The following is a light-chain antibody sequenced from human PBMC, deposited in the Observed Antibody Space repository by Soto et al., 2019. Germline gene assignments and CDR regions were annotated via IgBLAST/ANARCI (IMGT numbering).Light chain of an antibody. V-gene: IGLV4-69*01. CDR2: LNSDGSH. CDR1: SGHSNYA. CDR3: QTWGSGIVV. Sequence: QTVVTKSPSASASLGASVKLTCTLSSGHSNYAIAWHQQQSEKGPRYLMKLNSDGSHSKGDGIPDRFSGSSSGAERYLTISSLQSEDEADYYCQTWGSGIVVFGGGTKLTVL. J-gene: IGLJ2*01.